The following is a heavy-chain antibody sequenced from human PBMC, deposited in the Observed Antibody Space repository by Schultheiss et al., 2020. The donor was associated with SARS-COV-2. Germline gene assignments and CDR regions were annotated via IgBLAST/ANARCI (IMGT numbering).Heavy chain of an antibody. V-gene: IGHV3-74*03. CDR2: INAGGTKT. D-gene: IGHD3-22*01. J-gene: IGHJ4*02. CDR3: VRSRLYDSKMVDY. CDR1: GFTFSNYW. Sequence: GGSLRLSCAASGFTFSNYWMHWVRQAPGKGLQYVSSINAGGTKTEYADSVKGRFTISRDNSKNTLYLQMNSLRAEDMAVYYCVRSRLYDSKMVDYWGQGTLVTVSS.